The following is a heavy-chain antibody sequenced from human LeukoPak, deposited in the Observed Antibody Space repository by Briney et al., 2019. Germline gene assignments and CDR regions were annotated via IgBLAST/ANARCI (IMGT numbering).Heavy chain of an antibody. CDR1: GFTFSSYA. Sequence: PGGSLRLSCAASGFTFSSYAMSWVRQAPGKGLEWVSAISGSGGSTYYADSVKGRFTISRDNSKNTLYLQMNSLRAEDTAVYSCAKRISGPNAFDIWGQGTMVTVSS. CDR2: ISGSGGST. V-gene: IGHV3-23*01. CDR3: AKRISGPNAFDI. D-gene: IGHD3-10*01. J-gene: IGHJ3*02.